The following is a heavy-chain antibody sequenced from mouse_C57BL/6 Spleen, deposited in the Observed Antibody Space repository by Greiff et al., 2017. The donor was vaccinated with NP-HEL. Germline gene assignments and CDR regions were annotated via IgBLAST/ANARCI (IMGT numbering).Heavy chain of an antibody. CDR1: GFNIKDYY. V-gene: IGHV14-2*01. Sequence: EVQLQQSGAELVKPGASVKLSCTASGFNIKDYYMHWVKQRTEQGLEWIGRIDPEDGETKYAPQFQGKATITADTSSKTAYLQLSSLTSEGTAVYYCAKGAGSSDSAWYAYWGQGTLVNVSA. CDR2: IDPEDGET. J-gene: IGHJ3*01. CDR3: AKGAGSSDSAWYAY. D-gene: IGHD1-1*01.